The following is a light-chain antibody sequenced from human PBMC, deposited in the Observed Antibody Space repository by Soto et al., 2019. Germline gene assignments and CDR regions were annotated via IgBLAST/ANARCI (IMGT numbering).Light chain of an antibody. CDR2: LGS. CDR3: MQALQTPYT. V-gene: IGKV2-28*01. J-gene: IGKJ2*01. Sequence: DIVMTQSPLSLPVTPGEPASISCRSSQNLLHSNGNNYLDLYLLKPGHSPQLLIYLGSTRASGVPDRFSGSGSGTDFTLKISRLEAEDVGVYYCMQALQTPYTFGQGTKLEIK. CDR1: QNLLHSNGNNY.